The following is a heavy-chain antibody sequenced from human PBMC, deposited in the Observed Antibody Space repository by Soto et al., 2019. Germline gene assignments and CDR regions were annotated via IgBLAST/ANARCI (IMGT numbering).Heavy chain of an antibody. CDR3: ERGRYGDY. CDR1: GYTFTSYG. D-gene: IGHD1-1*01. J-gene: IGHJ4*02. CDR2: ISAHNGNT. Sequence: QVHLVQSGAEVKKPGASVKVSCKGSGYTFTSYGITWVRQAPGQGLEWMGWISAHNGNTDYAQKLQGRVTVTRDTSTSTPYMELRSLRSDDTAVYYCERGRYGDYWGQGAQVTVSS. V-gene: IGHV1-18*01.